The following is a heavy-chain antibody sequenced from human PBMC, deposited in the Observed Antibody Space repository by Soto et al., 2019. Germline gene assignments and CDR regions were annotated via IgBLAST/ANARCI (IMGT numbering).Heavy chain of an antibody. Sequence: PGWSLRLSCASSVFTFSTYPMSWVRQAPGKGLEWVSGISGSGISTYYTDSVKGRFTISRDNSKNTVFLQMNSLRDEDTAVYYCVKPPVITASYYYYDMDVWGKGTTVTDSS. J-gene: IGHJ6*03. V-gene: IGHV3-23*01. D-gene: IGHD4-4*01. CDR1: VFTFSTYP. CDR3: VKPPVITASYYYYDMDV. CDR2: ISGSGIST.